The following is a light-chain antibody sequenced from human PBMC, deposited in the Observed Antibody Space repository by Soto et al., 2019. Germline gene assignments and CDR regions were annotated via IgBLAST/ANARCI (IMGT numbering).Light chain of an antibody. CDR3: AAWDVSLVV. CDR2: SNN. Sequence: QSVLTQPPSASGTPGQRVTISCSGSSSSIGTNTVTWYQQLPGTAPKLLIYSNNQRPSGVPDRFSGSKSGTSASLAISGLHSEDEADYYCAAWDVSLVVFGGGTKLTVL. J-gene: IGLJ2*01. CDR1: SSSIGTNT. V-gene: IGLV1-44*01.